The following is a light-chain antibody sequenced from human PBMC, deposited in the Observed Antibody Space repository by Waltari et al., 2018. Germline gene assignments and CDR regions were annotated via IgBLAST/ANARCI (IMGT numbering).Light chain of an antibody. J-gene: IGKJ4*01. Sequence: DLQMTQSPSSVSASVGDRVIITCRASQDISRWLAWYQQTPGKAPKFLIYDASTLQSGVPSRFSGTGSGTEFTLTISSLQPEDFATYYCQHGNTFPLTFGGGTKVEIK. CDR3: QHGNTFPLT. V-gene: IGKV1-12*01. CDR2: DAS. CDR1: QDISRW.